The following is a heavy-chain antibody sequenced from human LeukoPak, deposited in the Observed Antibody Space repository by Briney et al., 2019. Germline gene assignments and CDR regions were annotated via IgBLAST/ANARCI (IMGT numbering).Heavy chain of an antibody. V-gene: IGHV3-30*01. Sequence: GGSLRLSCAASGFTFSSYAMHWVRQAPGKGLEWVAVISYDGSNKYYADSVKGRFTISRDNSKNTLYLQMNSLRAEDTAVYYCARGSASYYELSAPDYWGQGTLVTVSS. J-gene: IGHJ4*02. CDR3: ARGSASYYELSAPDY. D-gene: IGHD1-26*01. CDR2: ISYDGSNK. CDR1: GFTFSSYA.